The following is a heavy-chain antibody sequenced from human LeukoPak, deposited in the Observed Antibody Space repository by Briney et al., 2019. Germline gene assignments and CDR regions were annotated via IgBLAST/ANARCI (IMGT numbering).Heavy chain of an antibody. CDR3: ARGIWSGYYGYYYYMDV. CDR1: GGSISSSSYY. Sequence: KPSETLSLTCTVSGGSISSSSYYWGWIRQPPGKGLEWIGSIYYSGSTYYNPSLRSRVTISLDTSKNQFSLKLSSVTAADTAVYYCARGIWSGYYGYYYYMDVWGKGTTVTVSS. V-gene: IGHV4-39*07. J-gene: IGHJ6*03. CDR2: IYYSGST. D-gene: IGHD3-3*01.